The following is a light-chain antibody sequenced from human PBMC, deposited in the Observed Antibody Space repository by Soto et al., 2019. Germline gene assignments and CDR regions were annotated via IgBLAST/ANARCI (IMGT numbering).Light chain of an antibody. CDR2: RAS. V-gene: IGKV1-5*03. CDR3: QQYDTFST. J-gene: IGKJ1*01. Sequence: DIQLTQSPSTLSASVGDRVTITCRASQTVSGWLAWYQQKPGKAPKLLIYRASRLEGGVPSRFSGSGSGTEFTLNISSLQPDDFATYYCQQYDTFSTFGQGTKVDIK. CDR1: QTVSGW.